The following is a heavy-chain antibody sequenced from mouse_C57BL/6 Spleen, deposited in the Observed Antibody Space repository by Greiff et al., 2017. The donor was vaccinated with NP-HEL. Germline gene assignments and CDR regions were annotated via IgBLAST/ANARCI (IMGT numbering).Heavy chain of an antibody. CDR2: IDPEDGET. V-gene: IGHV14-2*01. CDR3: AFHYYGSSYGLYYFDY. D-gene: IGHD1-1*01. CDR1: GFNIKDYY. Sequence: EVQLQQSGAELVKPGASVKLSCTASGFNIKDYYMHWVKQRTEQGLEWIGRIDPEDGETKYAPKFQGKATITADTSSYTAYLQLSSLTSEDTAVYYCAFHYYGSSYGLYYFDYWGQGTTLTVSS. J-gene: IGHJ2*01.